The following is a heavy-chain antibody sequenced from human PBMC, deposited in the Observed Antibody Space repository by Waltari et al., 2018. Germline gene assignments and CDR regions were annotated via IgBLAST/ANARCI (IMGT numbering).Heavy chain of an antibody. CDR3: RGTSYFHLDL. CDR1: GFAFDDLT. J-gene: IGHJ2*01. V-gene: IGHV3-9*01. D-gene: IGHD1-1*01. CDR2: ISGNRGRI. Sequence: EVQLVESGGGLVQPGGSLTLSCAASGFAFDDLTMHWVRQPPGKGPEGVAGISGNRGRIGYADSVKGRFTISRDNAKKTLYLKMNSLRPEDRAVYPCRGTSYFHLDLWGRGTRVTVSS.